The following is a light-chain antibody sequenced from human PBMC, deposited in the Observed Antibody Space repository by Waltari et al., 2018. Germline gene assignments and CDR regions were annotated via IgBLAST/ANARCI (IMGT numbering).Light chain of an antibody. CDR1: QGIRYY. J-gene: IGKJ1*01. V-gene: IGKV1-17*03. CDR2: AAS. CDR3: LQHNTYPWT. Sequence: DIQMTQSPSAMSVSVGDRVTITCRASQGIRYYLAWSQQKLGKVPKCLIYAASSLHSGVPSRFSGSGSLTEFTLTISSLQPEDFATYYCLQHNTYPWTFGQGTKLEIK.